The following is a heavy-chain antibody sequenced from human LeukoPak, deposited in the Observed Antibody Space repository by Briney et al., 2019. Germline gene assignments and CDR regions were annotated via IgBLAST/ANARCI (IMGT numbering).Heavy chain of an antibody. J-gene: IGHJ4*02. CDR1: GYTFTTYG. Sequence: VSVKVSCKASGYTFTTYGISWVRQAPGQGLEWMGWISAYNGNTNYAQKLQGRVTMTTDTSTKTAYMELRSLRSDDTAVYYCASGYCSGGSCYGLLDYWGQGTLVIVSS. D-gene: IGHD2-15*01. V-gene: IGHV1-18*01. CDR2: ISAYNGNT. CDR3: ASGYCSGGSCYGLLDY.